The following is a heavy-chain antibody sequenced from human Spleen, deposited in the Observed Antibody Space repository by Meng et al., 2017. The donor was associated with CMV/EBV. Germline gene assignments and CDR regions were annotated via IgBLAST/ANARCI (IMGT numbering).Heavy chain of an antibody. CDR3: ARVFRYSSSSSLLGY. V-gene: IGHV1-8*03. CDR1: GYRFTSYD. D-gene: IGHD6-6*01. Sequence: ASVKVSCKASGYRFTSYDINWLRQATGQGLEWLGWMNPNSDNTGFPQKFQGRVTLSRSTSISTAYMELSSLRSEDTAVYYCARVFRYSSSSSLLGYWGQGTLVTVSS. CDR2: MNPNSDNT. J-gene: IGHJ4*02.